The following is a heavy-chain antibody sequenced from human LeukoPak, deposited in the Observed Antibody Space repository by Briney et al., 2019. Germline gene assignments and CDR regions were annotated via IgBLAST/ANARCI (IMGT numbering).Heavy chain of an antibody. CDR2: INPNSGGT. V-gene: IGHV1-2*02. J-gene: IGHJ4*02. CDR3: ARVQGYCSSTSCYPGTNFDY. Sequence: ASVKVSCKASGYTFTGYYMHWVRQAPGQGLEWMGWINPNSGGTNYAQKFQGRVTMTRDTSISTAYMELSRLRSDDTAVYYCARVQGYCSSTSCYPGTNFDYWGQGTLVTVSS. D-gene: IGHD2-2*01. CDR1: GYTFTGYY.